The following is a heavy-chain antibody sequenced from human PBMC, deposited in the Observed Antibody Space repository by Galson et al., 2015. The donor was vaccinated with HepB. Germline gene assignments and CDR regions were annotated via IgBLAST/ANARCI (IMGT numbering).Heavy chain of an antibody. CDR3: ARTLPAADYDFWSGAYYFDY. D-gene: IGHD3-3*01. J-gene: IGHJ4*02. V-gene: IGHV2-26*01. Sequence: PALVKPTQPLTLTCTVSGFSLSNARMGVSWIRQPPGKALEWLAHIFSNDEKSYSTSLKSRLTISKDTSKSQVVLTMTNTDPVDTATYYCARTLPAADYDFWSGAYYFDYWGQGTLVTVSS. CDR1: GFSLSNARMG. CDR2: IFSNDEK.